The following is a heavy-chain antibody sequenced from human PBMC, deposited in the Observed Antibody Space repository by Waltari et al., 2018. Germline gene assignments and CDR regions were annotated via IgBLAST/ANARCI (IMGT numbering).Heavy chain of an antibody. Sequence: LVESGGGVVQPGGSLRLSCAASGFSFSLYGVHWVRQAPGKGLEWVAYRAFDSMNKDYADSVEGRFTSSRDNSDSMLHLHMSGLRKEDTAVYYCARDLYTYGPLEYYGGQGAPVTV. CDR1: GFSFSLYG. J-gene: IGHJ4*02. V-gene: IGHV3-30*15. CDR3: ARDLYTYGPLEYY. CDR2: RAFDSMNK. D-gene: IGHD2-2*02.